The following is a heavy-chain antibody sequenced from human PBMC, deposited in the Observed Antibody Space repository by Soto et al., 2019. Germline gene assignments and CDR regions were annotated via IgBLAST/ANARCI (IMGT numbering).Heavy chain of an antibody. V-gene: IGHV3-23*01. D-gene: IGHD2-15*01. CDR1: GFTFSSYA. CDR2: ISGSGGST. CDR3: AKDCSGGSCYQLRASPLDY. Sequence: GGSLRLSCAASGFTFSSYAMRWVRQAPGKGLEWVSAISGSGGSTYYADSVKGRFTISRDNSKNTLYLQMNSLRAEDTAVYYCAKDCSGGSCYQLRASPLDYWGQGTLVTVSS. J-gene: IGHJ4*02.